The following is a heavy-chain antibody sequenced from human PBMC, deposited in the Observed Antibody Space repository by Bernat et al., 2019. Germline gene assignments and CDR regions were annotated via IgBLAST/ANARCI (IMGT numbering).Heavy chain of an antibody. Sequence: EVQLVESGGDLVQPGGSLRLSCAASGFTISSFWMTWVRQAPGKGLEWVANINQDGSQQYYVDSVRGRFTISTDNAKNSLYLQMNRLRAEDTAVFYCASDYSASGSHAVWGQGTLVTVSS. CDR3: ASDYSASGSHAV. V-gene: IGHV3-7*03. CDR2: INQDGSQQ. J-gene: IGHJ4*02. CDR1: GFTISSFW. D-gene: IGHD3-10*01.